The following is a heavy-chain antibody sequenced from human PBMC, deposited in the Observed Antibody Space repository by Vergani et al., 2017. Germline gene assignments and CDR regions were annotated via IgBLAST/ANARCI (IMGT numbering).Heavy chain of an antibody. CDR2: ISAYNGNT. CDR3: ARDGGSGWYFENWFDP. V-gene: IGHV1-18*01. J-gene: IGHJ5*02. D-gene: IGHD6-19*01. Sequence: QVQLVQSGAEVKKPGASVKVSCKASGYTFTSYGISWVRQAPGQGLEWMGWISAYNGNTTYPQKLQGRVTLTTDTSTSTAYMELRSLRTDDTAVYYCARDGGSGWYFENWFDPWGQGTLVTVSS. CDR1: GYTFTSYG.